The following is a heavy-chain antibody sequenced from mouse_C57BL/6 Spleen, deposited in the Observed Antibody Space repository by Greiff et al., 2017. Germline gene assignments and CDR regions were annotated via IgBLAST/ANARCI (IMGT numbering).Heavy chain of an antibody. V-gene: IGHV5-17*01. D-gene: IGHD2-3*01. CDR3: AREWLLKGYYAMDY. Sequence: EVQLVESGGGLVKPGGSLKLSCAASGFTFSDYGMHWVRQAPEKGLEWVAYISSGSSTIYYADTVKGRFTISRDNAKNTLFLQMTSLRSEDTAMYYCAREWLLKGYYAMDYWGQGTSVTVSS. CDR2: ISSGSSTI. CDR1: GFTFSDYG. J-gene: IGHJ4*01.